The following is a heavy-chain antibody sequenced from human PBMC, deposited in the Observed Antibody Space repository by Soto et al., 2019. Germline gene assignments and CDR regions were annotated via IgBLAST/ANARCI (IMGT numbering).Heavy chain of an antibody. J-gene: IGHJ1*01. D-gene: IGHD2-15*01. CDR1: GFTFSSYA. Sequence: QVQLVESGGGVVQPGRSLRLSCAASGFTFSSYAMHWVRQAPGKGLEWVAVISYDGSDKYYADSVKGRFTISRDNYNNTLYLQMDRLRAEDKAVYYCAQAVVVATTSFQHWGQGTLVTVSS. CDR2: ISYDGSDK. V-gene: IGHV3-30*18. CDR3: AQAVVVATTSFQH.